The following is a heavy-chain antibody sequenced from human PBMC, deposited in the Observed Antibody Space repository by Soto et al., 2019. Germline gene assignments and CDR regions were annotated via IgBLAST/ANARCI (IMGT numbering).Heavy chain of an antibody. D-gene: IGHD5-18*01. J-gene: IGHJ4*02. CDR3: AKGSTAMTYFDS. CDR2: ISYDGSNK. V-gene: IGHV3-30*18. Sequence: QVQLVESGGGVVQPGRSLRLSCAASGFTFSSYGMHWVRQAPGKGLEWVAVISYDGSNKYYADSVKGRFTISRDNSKNTLYLQMNSLRAEDTAVYYCAKGSTAMTYFDSWGQGTLVTVSS. CDR1: GFTFSSYG.